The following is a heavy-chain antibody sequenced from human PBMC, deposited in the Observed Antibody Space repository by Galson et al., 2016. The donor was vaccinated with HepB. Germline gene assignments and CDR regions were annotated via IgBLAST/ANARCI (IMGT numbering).Heavy chain of an antibody. CDR1: GGSISSDHW. Sequence: TLSLPCEISGGSISSDHWWTWVRQSPGRGLEWIGEIYHSGITNYNPSLQSRVTISIDKSKDHFSLKLNSVTAADTAVYYCARAYGLSPPPYFDYWGQGTLVTVSS. J-gene: IGHJ4*02. CDR3: ARAYGLSPPPYFDY. D-gene: IGHD4-17*01. CDR2: IYHSGIT. V-gene: IGHV4-4*02.